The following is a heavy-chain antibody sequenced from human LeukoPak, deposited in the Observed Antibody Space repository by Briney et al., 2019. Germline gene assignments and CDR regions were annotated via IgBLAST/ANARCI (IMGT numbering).Heavy chain of an antibody. CDR1: GFTFSSYG. CDR3: AKMGARLYYYYYGMDV. V-gene: IGHV3-30*18. J-gene: IGHJ6*02. D-gene: IGHD1-26*01. CDR2: ISYDGSNK. Sequence: GGSLRLSCAASGFTFSSYGMHWGRQAPGKGLEWVAVISYDGSNKYYADSVKGRFPISRDNSKNTMYLQMNSLRAEDTAVYYCAKMGARLYYYYYGMDVWGQGTTVTVSS.